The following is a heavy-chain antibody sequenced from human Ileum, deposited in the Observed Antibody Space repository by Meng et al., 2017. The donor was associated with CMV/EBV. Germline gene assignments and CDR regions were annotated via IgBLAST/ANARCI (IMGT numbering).Heavy chain of an antibody. D-gene: IGHD3-22*01. CDR3: ATPYYYEGHAFDI. V-gene: IGHV1-24*01. J-gene: IGHJ3*02. CDR2: FDPEDGET. Sequence: ASVKVSCKLSGYTLTEVSMHWVRQAPGKGLEWMGTFDPEDGETIYTQKFQGRVTMTEDTSTDTAYMELSSLRYDDTAVYYCATPYYYEGHAFDIWGQGTMVTFAS. CDR1: GYTLTEVS.